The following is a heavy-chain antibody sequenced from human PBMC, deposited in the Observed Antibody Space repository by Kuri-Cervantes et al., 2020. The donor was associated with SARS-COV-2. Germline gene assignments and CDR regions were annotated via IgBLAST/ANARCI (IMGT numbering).Heavy chain of an antibody. J-gene: IGHJ4*02. CDR3: ATGSTSGWYRRNFDF. CDR1: GFTFSSYS. V-gene: IGHV3-15*01. Sequence: GESLKISCAASGFTFSSYSMNWVRQTPGKGLEWIGRFKSKTAGGTIVYAAPVQGRFTISRDDARNTLYLQMNSLQTEDTAVYYCATGSTSGWYRRNFDFWGPGTLVTVSS. CDR2: FKSKTAGGTI. D-gene: IGHD6-19*01.